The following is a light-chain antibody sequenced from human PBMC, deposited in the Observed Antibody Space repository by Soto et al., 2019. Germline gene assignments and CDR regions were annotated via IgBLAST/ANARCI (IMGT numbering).Light chain of an antibody. V-gene: IGKV3-15*01. CDR1: QSVSSN. J-gene: IGKJ1*01. Sequence: EMVMTQSPATLSVSPGERATLSCRASQSVSSNLAWYQKKPGQAPRLLIYGASTRATGIPARFSGSGSGTEFTLTISSLQSEDFAVYYCQQYNNWTRTFGQGTKVDIK. CDR3: QQYNNWTRT. CDR2: GAS.